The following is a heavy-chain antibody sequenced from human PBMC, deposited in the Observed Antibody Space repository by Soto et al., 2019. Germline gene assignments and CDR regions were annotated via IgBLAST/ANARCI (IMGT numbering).Heavy chain of an antibody. Sequence: GGSLRLSCAASGFTFSSYSMNWVRQAPGKGLEWVSSISSSSSYIYYADSVKGRFTISRDNAKNSLYLQMNSLRAEDTAVYYCARSVVAARGGFDYWGQGTLVTVSS. J-gene: IGHJ4*02. CDR1: GFTFSSYS. D-gene: IGHD2-15*01. CDR3: ARSVVAARGGFDY. CDR2: ISSSSSYI. V-gene: IGHV3-21*01.